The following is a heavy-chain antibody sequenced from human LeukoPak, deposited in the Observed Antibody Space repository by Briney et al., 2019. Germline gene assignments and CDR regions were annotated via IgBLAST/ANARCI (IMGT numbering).Heavy chain of an antibody. Sequence: PGGSLRLSCAASGFTFSSYAMSWVRQAPGKGLEWVSAISGSGGSTYYADSVKGRFTISRDNAKNSLYLQMNSLRAEDTAVYYCARDSRQLWPFDYWGQGTLVTVSS. CDR1: GFTFSSYA. CDR2: ISGSGGST. CDR3: ARDSRQLWPFDY. J-gene: IGHJ4*02. V-gene: IGHV3-23*01. D-gene: IGHD5-18*01.